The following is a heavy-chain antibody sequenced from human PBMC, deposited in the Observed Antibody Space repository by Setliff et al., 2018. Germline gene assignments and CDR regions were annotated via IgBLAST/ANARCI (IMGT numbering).Heavy chain of an antibody. V-gene: IGHV4-59*11. D-gene: IGHD5-12*01. J-gene: IGHJ4*02. CDR1: GGSINLPY. CDR3: ARGGTFRYFDY. CDR2: VSYSGTA. Sequence: PSETLSLTCTISGGSINLPYWSWVRQPPGKGLEWIGYVSYSGTAYYNPSLKSRVTVIVDTSKNQFSLRLSSVTAADTAVYYCARGGTFRYFDYWGQGTPVTVSS.